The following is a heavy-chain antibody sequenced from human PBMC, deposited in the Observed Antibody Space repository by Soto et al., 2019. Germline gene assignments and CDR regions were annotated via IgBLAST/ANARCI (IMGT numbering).Heavy chain of an antibody. CDR3: VRDGTKTLRDWFDP. V-gene: IGHV4-4*07. CDR2: IYATGTT. J-gene: IGHJ5*02. Sequence: SETLSLTCTVSGASISGFYWSWIRKSAGKGLECFGRIYATGTTDYNPSLKSRVMMSVDTSKKQFSLKLRSVTAADTAVYYCVRDGTKTLRDWFDPWGQGISVTSPQ. CDR1: GASISGFY. D-gene: IGHD1-1*01.